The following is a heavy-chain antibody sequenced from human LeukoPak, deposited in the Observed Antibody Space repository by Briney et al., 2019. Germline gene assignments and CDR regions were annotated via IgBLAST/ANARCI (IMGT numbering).Heavy chain of an antibody. CDR3: ARVEMATTTGFDY. J-gene: IGHJ4*02. V-gene: IGHV5-51*01. CDR2: IYPGDSDT. Sequence: GGSLKISCKGSGSRFTSYWIGWVRQLPGKGLAWMGIIYPGDSDTRYSPSFQGQVTISADKSISTAYLQWSSLKASDTAMYYCARVEMATTTGFDYWGQGTLVTVSS. D-gene: IGHD5-24*01. CDR1: GSRFTSYW.